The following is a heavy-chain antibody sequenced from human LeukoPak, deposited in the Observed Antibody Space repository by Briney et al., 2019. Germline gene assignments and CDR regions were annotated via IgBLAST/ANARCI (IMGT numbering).Heavy chain of an antibody. Sequence: GGSLRLSCAASGLTVSSNYMNWVRQAPGKGLEWVSYISSSGSTIYYADSVKGRFTISRDNAKNSLYLQMNSLRAEDTAVYYCAELGITMIGGVWGKGTTVTISS. CDR2: ISSSGSTI. CDR1: GLTVSSNY. V-gene: IGHV3-48*03. J-gene: IGHJ6*04. CDR3: AELGITMIGGV. D-gene: IGHD3-10*02.